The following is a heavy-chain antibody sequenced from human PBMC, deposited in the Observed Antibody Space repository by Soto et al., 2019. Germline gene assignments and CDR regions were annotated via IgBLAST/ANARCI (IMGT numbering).Heavy chain of an antibody. CDR1: GYTFTGYY. Sequence: ASVKVSCKASGYTFTGYYMHWVRQAPGQGLEWMGWINPNSGGTNYAQKFQGWVTMTRDTSISTAYMELSRLGSDDTAVYYCARDLPYCSSTSCYSYGMDVWGQGTTVTVSS. CDR2: INPNSGGT. J-gene: IGHJ6*02. D-gene: IGHD2-2*01. CDR3: ARDLPYCSSTSCYSYGMDV. V-gene: IGHV1-2*04.